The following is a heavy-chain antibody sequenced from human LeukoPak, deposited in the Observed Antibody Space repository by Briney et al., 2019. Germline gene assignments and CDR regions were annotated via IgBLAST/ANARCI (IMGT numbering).Heavy chain of an antibody. J-gene: IGHJ4*02. CDR1: GHTLTELS. D-gene: IGHD1-26*01. Sequence: VASVKVSCKVSGHTLTELSLHWVRQAPGKGLEWMGGLDPEAGEMIYSQKFQGRVTMTEDTSTDIAYMEMSSLRSEDPAVYYCATGRTWWDLLNYWGQGTLVTVSS. CDR3: ATGRTWWDLLNY. CDR2: LDPEAGEM. V-gene: IGHV1-24*01.